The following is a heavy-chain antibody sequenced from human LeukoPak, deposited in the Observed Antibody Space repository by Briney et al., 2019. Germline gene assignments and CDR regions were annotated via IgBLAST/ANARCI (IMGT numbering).Heavy chain of an antibody. J-gene: IGHJ4*02. D-gene: IGHD6-13*01. CDR1: DGSISSYY. CDR3: ARDGYGYSSSWYDY. V-gene: IGHV4-59*01. Sequence: SETLSLTCSISDGSISSYYWNWIRQSPGKGLEWIGHIHYSGSTHYNPSLQSRVSISIDTSKNHFSLKLRSVTAVDTAVYYCARDGYGYSSSWYDYWGQGTLVTVSS. CDR2: IHYSGST.